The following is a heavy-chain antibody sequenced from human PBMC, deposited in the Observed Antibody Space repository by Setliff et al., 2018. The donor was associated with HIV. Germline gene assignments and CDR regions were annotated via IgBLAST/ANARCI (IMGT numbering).Heavy chain of an antibody. CDR2: INHSGNT. Sequence: PSETLSLTCAVYGGSFSGFYWNWIRQPPGKGLEWIGQINHSGNTNYNPSLKSRVTISVDRSKNQFSLKLSSVTAADTAVYYWARDHCSSSGCYEYSYYGMDVWVQGTTVTVSS. J-gene: IGHJ6*02. D-gene: IGHD2-2*01. CDR3: ARDHCSSSGCYEYSYYGMDV. CDR1: GGSFSGFY. V-gene: IGHV4-34*01.